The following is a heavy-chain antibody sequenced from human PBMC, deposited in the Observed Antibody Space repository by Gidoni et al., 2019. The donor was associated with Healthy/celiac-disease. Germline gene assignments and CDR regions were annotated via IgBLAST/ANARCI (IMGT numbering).Heavy chain of an antibody. V-gene: IGHV3-49*03. Sequence: EVQLVESGGGLVQPGRSLRLSCTASGFTFGDYAMSWFRQAPGKGLEWVGFIRSKAYGGTTEYAASVKGRFTISRDDSKSIAYLQMNSLKTEDTAVYYCTRDRLPRLGFDPWGQGTLVTVSS. CDR3: TRDRLPRLGFDP. CDR1: GFTFGDYA. D-gene: IGHD6-25*01. CDR2: IRSKAYGGTT. J-gene: IGHJ5*02.